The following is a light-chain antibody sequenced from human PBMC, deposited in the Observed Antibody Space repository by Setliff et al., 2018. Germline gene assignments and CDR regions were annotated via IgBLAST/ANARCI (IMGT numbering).Light chain of an antibody. V-gene: IGLV1-44*01. J-gene: IGLJ2*01. CDR1: SSNIGSKT. CDR2: QNS. Sequence: QSVLTQPPSASGTPGQRVTTSCSGSSSNIGSKTVNWYQQLPGTAPKLLMFQNSQRPSGVPDRFSGSKSGTSASLAISGLQSEDEADYYCSTWDDSLNSVVFGGGTKVTVL. CDR3: STWDDSLNSVV.